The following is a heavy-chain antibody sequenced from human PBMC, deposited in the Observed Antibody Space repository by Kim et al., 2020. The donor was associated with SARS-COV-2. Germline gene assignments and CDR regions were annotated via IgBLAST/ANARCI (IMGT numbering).Heavy chain of an antibody. CDR2: IIPIFGTA. CDR3: ARVEIAAAEPSVTFDI. Sequence: SVKVSCKASGGTFSSYAISWVRQAPGQGLEWMGGIIPIFGTANYAQKFQGRVTITADESTSTAYMELSSLRSEDTAVYYCARVEIAAAEPSVTFDIWGQGTMVTVSS. D-gene: IGHD6-13*01. J-gene: IGHJ3*02. V-gene: IGHV1-69*13. CDR1: GGTFSSYA.